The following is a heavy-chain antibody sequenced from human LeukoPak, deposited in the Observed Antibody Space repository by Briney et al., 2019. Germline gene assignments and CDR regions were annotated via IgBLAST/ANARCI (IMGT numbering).Heavy chain of an antibody. V-gene: IGHV4-61*02. J-gene: IGHJ6*03. CDR2: IYTSGST. CDR1: GVSISSGSYY. CDR3: ARVVVVPAAISSIAHYYYYMDV. Sequence: SETLSLTCTVSGVSISSGSYYWSWIRQPAGKGLEWIGRIYTSGSTNYNPSLKSRVTISVDTSKNQFSLKLSSVTAADTAVYYCARVVVVPAAISSIAHYYYYMDVWGKGTTVTISS. D-gene: IGHD2-2*01.